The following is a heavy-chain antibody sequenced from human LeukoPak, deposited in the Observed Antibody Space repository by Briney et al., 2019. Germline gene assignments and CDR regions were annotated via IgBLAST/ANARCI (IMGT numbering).Heavy chain of an antibody. CDR3: AREDGIAVAGTPLGY. CDR1: GGTFSSYA. CDR2: IIPIFGTA. J-gene: IGHJ4*02. V-gene: IGHV1-69*01. Sequence: SVKVSCKASGGTFSSYAISWVRQAPGQGLEWMGGIIPIFGTANYAQKFQGRVTITADESTSTAYMELSSLRSEDTAVYYCAREDGIAVAGTPLGYWGQGTLVTVSS. D-gene: IGHD6-19*01.